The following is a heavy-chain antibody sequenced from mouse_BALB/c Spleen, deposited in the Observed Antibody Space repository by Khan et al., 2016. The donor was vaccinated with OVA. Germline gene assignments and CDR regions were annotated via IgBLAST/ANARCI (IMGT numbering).Heavy chain of an antibody. D-gene: IGHD2-10*02. CDR2: IWSGGST. V-gene: IGHV2-6-4*01. J-gene: IGHJ4*01. Sequence: QVQLKESGPGLVAPSQSLSITCTVSGFSLSRYSVHWVRQPPGKGLEWLGMIWSGGSTDYNSALESRLSISKDHSTSQVFLKMNSMQTDAAATYYCARKKYGNYVSLDYWGQGTSVTVSS. CDR3: ARKKYGNYVSLDY. CDR1: GFSLSRYS.